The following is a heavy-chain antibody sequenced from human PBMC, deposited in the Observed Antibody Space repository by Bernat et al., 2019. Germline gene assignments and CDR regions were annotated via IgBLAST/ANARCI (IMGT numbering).Heavy chain of an antibody. V-gene: IGHV1-3*01. CDR2: INADNGDT. D-gene: IGHD1-26*01. CDR3: AIHKWGWGHLES. Sequence: QVQLVQSGAEVEKPGASMKVSCRASGYIFGSNAIHWVRQAPGQGLEWMGWINADNGDTKYSQKFHGGAAIRRDSAATTAHMGLSSLSSEDTAVYYCAIHKWGWGHLESWGQGTLVTVSS. CDR1: GYIFGSNA. J-gene: IGHJ4*02.